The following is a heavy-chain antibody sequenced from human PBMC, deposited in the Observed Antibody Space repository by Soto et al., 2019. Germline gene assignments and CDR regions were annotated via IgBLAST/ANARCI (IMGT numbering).Heavy chain of an antibody. V-gene: IGHV3-23*01. J-gene: IGHJ4*02. CDR3: AKDRGSLYTSSSPLDF. Sequence: GSLRLSCAASGFTFTNYAMTWVRQAPGKGLEWVSGISASGGSTYYADSVKGRFTISRDNSKKTLFLQMNSLRAEDTALYYCAKDRGSLYTSSSPLDFWGEGTMVTVSS. D-gene: IGHD6-6*01. CDR2: ISASGGST. CDR1: GFTFTNYA.